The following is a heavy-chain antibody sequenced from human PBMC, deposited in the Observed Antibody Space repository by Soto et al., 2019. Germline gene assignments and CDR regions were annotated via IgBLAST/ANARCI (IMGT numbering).Heavy chain of an antibody. D-gene: IGHD3-10*01. V-gene: IGHV3-13*01. CDR1: GFTFSSYG. J-gene: IGHJ3*02. Sequence: GGSLRLSCAASGFTFSSYGMHWVRQATGKGLEWVSAIGTAGDTYYPGSVKGRFTISRENAKNSLYLQMNSLRAEDTAVYYCARVGTFRGSGSYYTHDAFDIWGQGTMVTVSS. CDR3: ARVGTFRGSGSYYTHDAFDI. CDR2: IGTAGDT.